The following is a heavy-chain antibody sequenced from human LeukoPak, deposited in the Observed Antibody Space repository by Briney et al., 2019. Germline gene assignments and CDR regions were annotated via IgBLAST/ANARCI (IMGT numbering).Heavy chain of an antibody. Sequence: GGSLRLSCAASGFTVSSNYMSWVRQAPGKGLEWVSVIYSGGSTYYADSVKGRFTISRDNSKNTLYLQMNSLRAEDTAVYYCARGHYDFWSGYGFDPWGQGTLVTVSS. CDR2: IYSGGST. V-gene: IGHV3-53*01. CDR1: GFTVSSNY. D-gene: IGHD3-3*01. CDR3: ARGHYDFWSGYGFDP. J-gene: IGHJ5*02.